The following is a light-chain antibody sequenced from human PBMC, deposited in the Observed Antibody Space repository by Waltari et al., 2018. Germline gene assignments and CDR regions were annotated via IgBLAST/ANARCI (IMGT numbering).Light chain of an antibody. CDR3: AAWDDRLRAYV. V-gene: IGLV1-47*01. Sequence: QSVLPQPPSASGTPGQRVTISCSGSSPNVGRDNVYWYQQLPGTAPTLPLYNDIQRPSGVPDRFSGSKSGTSASLAISGLRSEDEGDYYCAAWDDRLRAYVFGTGTQVTVL. CDR1: SPNVGRDN. CDR2: NDI. J-gene: IGLJ1*01.